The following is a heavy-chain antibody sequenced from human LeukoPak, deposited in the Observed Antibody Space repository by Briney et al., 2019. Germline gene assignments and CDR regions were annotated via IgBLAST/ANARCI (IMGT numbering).Heavy chain of an antibody. D-gene: IGHD6-13*01. J-gene: IGHJ5*02. Sequence: GGSLRLSCAASGFTFSSYAMSWVRQAPGKGLEWVSAISGSGGSTYYADSVKGRFTTSRDNSKNTLYLQMNSLRAEDTAVYYCAKDRTAAAGTYWFDPWGQGTLVTVSS. CDR3: AKDRTAAAGTYWFDP. CDR2: ISGSGGST. CDR1: GFTFSSYA. V-gene: IGHV3-23*01.